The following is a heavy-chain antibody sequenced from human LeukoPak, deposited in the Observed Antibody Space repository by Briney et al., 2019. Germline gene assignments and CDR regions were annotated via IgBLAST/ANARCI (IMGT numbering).Heavy chain of an antibody. CDR3: ARGDYYDSSGYPDAFDI. CDR2: IYYSGST. J-gene: IGHJ3*02. V-gene: IGHV4-31*03. CDR1: GGSISSGGYY. D-gene: IGHD3-22*01. Sequence: SETLSLTCTVSGGSISSGGYYWSWIRQHPGKGLEWIGYIYYSGSTYYNPSLKSRVTISVDTSKNQFSLKLSSVTAADTAVYYCARGDYYDSSGYPDAFDIWGQGTMVTVSS.